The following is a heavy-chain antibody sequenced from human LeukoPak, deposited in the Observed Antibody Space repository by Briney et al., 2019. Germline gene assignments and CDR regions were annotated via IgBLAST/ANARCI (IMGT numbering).Heavy chain of an antibody. D-gene: IGHD4-17*01. CDR3: ARVGRGWPHGGYHIDL. V-gene: IGHV3-21*01. CDR1: GFPFSTYT. J-gene: IGHJ4*03. CDR2: ISSRSSDI. Sequence: GGSLRLSCAASGFPFSTYTVNWVRQAPGKGLEWVSFISSRSSDIYYADSVKGRFTISRDNAKNSLYLQMNSLRAGDTAAYYWARVGRGWPHGGYHIDLLGQGTQGTGSS.